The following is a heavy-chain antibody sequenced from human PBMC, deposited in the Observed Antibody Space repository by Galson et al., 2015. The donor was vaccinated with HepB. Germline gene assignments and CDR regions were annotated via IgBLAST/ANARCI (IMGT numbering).Heavy chain of an antibody. D-gene: IGHD1-14*01. CDR3: ARVHNIDGQRFGMDV. J-gene: IGHJ6*02. Sequence: SLRLSCAASAFTFSSDSMHWVRQAPGKGLEWVSSISSSSYYKYYADSVKGRFTISRDNAKSSLYLQMNSLRAEDTAVYYCARVHNIDGQRFGMDVWGQGTTVTDSS. CDR2: ISSSSYYK. CDR1: AFTFSSDS. V-gene: IGHV3-21*01.